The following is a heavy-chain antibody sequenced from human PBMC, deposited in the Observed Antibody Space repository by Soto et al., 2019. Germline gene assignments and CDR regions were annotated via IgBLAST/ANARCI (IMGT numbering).Heavy chain of an antibody. CDR3: ASSRVEGSGSYLINWFDP. CDR2: IYYSGST. CDR1: GGSISSGDYY. D-gene: IGHD3-10*01. J-gene: IGHJ5*02. Sequence: QVQLQESGPGLVKPSQTLSLTCTVSGGSISSGDYYWSWIRQPPGKGLEWIGYIYYSGSTYYNPSLKSRVTISVDTSKNQFSLKLSSVTAADTAVYYCASSRVEGSGSYLINWFDPWGQGTLVTVSS. V-gene: IGHV4-30-4*01.